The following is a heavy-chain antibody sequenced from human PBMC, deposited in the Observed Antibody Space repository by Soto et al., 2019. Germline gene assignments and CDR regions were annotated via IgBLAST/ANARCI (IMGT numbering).Heavy chain of an antibody. CDR2: INPNSGGT. D-gene: IGHD2-2*02. J-gene: IGHJ5*02. Sequence: ASVKVSCKASGYTFTSYYMHWVRQAPGQGLEWMGWINPNSGGTNYAQKFQGRVTMTRDTSTSTAYMELSSLRSDDTAVYYCACWAVVVPAAIRIVNWFDPWGQGTLVTVSS. CDR1: GYTFTSYY. V-gene: IGHV1-2*02. CDR3: ACWAVVVPAAIRIVNWFDP.